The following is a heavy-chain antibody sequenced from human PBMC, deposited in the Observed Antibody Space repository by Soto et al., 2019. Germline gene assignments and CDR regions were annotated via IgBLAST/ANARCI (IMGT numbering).Heavy chain of an antibody. CDR3: ARDRWGSYSFDS. Sequence: QVQLAQSGAEVKKPGSSVKVSCKASGGVFRNYAINWVRQAPGQGLEWMGGIIPVFGTADYPQKFQGRVTITADESTTTAYMELTSLKTEDTAVYFCARDRWGSYSFDSWGQGTLVTV. V-gene: IGHV1-69*01. J-gene: IGHJ5*01. CDR1: GGVFRNYA. CDR2: IIPVFGTA. D-gene: IGHD1-26*01.